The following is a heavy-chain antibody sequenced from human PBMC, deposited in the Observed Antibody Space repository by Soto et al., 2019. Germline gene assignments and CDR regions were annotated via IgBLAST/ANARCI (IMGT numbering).Heavy chain of an antibody. V-gene: IGHV6-1*01. CDR3: ARDYFITIFGVVITPLEDYYYVMAV. CDR1: GDSVARRSAA. D-gene: IGHD3-3*01. CDR2: AYYRSKWYN. Sequence: SQTLSRTCAISGDSVARRSAACIWIRQSPSRGLEWLGKAYYRSKWYNDYAVSVKSRLTINPDTSKNQFSLHLNSVTPEDTAVYYCARDYFITIFGVVITPLEDYYYVMAVWGQGTTVTVSS. J-gene: IGHJ6*02.